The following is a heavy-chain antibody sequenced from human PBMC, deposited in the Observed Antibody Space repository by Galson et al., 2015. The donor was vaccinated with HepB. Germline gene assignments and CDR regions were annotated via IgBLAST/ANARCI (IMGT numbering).Heavy chain of an antibody. CDR2: ISDGGDTT. CDR1: GFTFSSFA. CDR3: AKGDTPWGGFDI. Sequence: SLRLSCAPSGFTFSSFAMTWVRQAQGKGLEWVSAISDGGDTTYYADSVRGRFPITRDVSKNTLTLQMNSLKAEDSAVYYCAKGDTPWGGFDIWGQGTMVTVSS. V-gene: IGHV3-23*01. J-gene: IGHJ3*02. D-gene: IGHD2-21*01.